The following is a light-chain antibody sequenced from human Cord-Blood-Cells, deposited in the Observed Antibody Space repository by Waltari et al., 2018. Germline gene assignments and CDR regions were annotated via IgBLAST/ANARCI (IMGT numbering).Light chain of an antibody. Sequence: QSALTQPRSVSGSPGQSVTLSCPGTSIDVGGYNYVSWYQQQPCKAPKLMIYDVSKRPSGVPDRFSGSKSGNTASLTISGLQAEDEADYYCCSYAGSYTVFGGGTKLTVL. CDR3: CSYAGSYTV. J-gene: IGLJ3*02. CDR1: SIDVGGYNY. CDR2: DVS. V-gene: IGLV2-11*01.